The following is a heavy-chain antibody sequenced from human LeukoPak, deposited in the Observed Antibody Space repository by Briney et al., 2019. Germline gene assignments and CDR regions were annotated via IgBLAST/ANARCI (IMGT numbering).Heavy chain of an antibody. CDR3: ARWFCSGGSCRGAVDY. CDR1: AGSTSGYY. V-gene: IGHV4-59*01. CDR2: IYYTGRT. J-gene: IGHJ4*02. Sequence: SETLSLTCTVSAGSTSGYYWTWIRQPPGKGLEWIGYIYYTGRTNYNPSLKSRVDISLDTSKNQFSLQLNSVTAADTAVYYCARWFCSGGSCRGAVDYWGQGTLVTVSS. D-gene: IGHD2-15*01.